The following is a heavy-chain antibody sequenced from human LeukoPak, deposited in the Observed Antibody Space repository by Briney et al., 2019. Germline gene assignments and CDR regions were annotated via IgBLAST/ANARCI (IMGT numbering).Heavy chain of an antibody. Sequence: PGGSLRLSCAVSGFTFSSYWMGWVRQAPGKGLEWVGRIKSKTDGGTTDYAAPVKGRFTISKDDSKNTLYLQMNSLKTEDTAVYYCTIGIIDYYDSSGIDYWGQGTLVTVSS. CDR2: IKSKTDGGTT. D-gene: IGHD3-22*01. V-gene: IGHV3-15*01. CDR1: GFTFSSYW. J-gene: IGHJ4*02. CDR3: TIGIIDYYDSSGIDY.